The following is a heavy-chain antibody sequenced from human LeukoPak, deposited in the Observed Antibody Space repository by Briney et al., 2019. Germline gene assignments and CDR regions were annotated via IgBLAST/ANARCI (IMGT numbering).Heavy chain of an antibody. CDR3: AKDIEGDLLRGNDY. CDR2: LSFGGGST. V-gene: IGHV3-23*01. CDR1: GFTFSAYA. Sequence: PGGSLRLSCEASGFTFSAYAMSWVRQAPGKGLEWVSGLSFGGGSTYYADSVKGRFTISRDNSKKTLYLQMKSLRADDTAFYFCAKDIEGDLLRGNDYWGQGTLVTVSS. D-gene: IGHD1-26*01. J-gene: IGHJ4*02.